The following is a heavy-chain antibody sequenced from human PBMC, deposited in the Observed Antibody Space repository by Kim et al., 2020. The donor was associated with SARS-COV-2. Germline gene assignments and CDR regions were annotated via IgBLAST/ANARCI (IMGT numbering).Heavy chain of an antibody. D-gene: IGHD2-15*01. J-gene: IGHJ6*02. CDR2: GTT. Sequence: GTTNHNPPTQTRVTISVDTANNQFSQKLSSVTAADTAVYYCARLVAGMDVWGQGTTVTVSS. CDR3: ARLVAGMDV. V-gene: IGHV4-61*07.